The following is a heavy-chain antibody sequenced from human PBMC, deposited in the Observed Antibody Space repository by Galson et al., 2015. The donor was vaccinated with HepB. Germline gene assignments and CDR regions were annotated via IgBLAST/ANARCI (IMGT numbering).Heavy chain of an antibody. CDR1: GGTFSSYA. J-gene: IGHJ5*01. V-gene: IGHV1-69*13. CDR2: IIPIFGTA. CDR3: ARGGTSVVGGTPNWFDP. D-gene: IGHD2-15*01. Sequence: SVKVSCKASGGTFSSYAISWVRQAPGQGLEWMGGIIPIFGTANYAQKFQGRVTITADESTSTAYMELSSLRSEDTAVYYCARGGTSVVGGTPNWFDPWGQGTLVTVSS.